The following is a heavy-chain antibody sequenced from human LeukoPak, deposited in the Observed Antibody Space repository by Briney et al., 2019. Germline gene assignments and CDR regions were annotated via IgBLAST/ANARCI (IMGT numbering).Heavy chain of an antibody. V-gene: IGHV1-8*01. CDR2: MNPNSGNT. D-gene: IGHD3-22*01. CDR1: GYTFTSYD. Sequence: GASVKVSCKASGYTFTSYDINWVRQATGQGLEWMGWMNPNSGNTGYAQKFQGRVTMTRNTSISTAYMELSGLRSEDTAVYYCAGTMIEMGYYYGMDVWGQGTTVTVSS. CDR3: AGTMIEMGYYYGMDV. J-gene: IGHJ6*02.